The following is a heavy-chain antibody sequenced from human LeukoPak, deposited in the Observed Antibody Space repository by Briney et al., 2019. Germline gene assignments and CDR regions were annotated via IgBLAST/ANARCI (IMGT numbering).Heavy chain of an antibody. CDR3: ARVHSSALFSDAFDI. CDR1: GFTFSSYS. V-gene: IGHV3-21*01. D-gene: IGHD3-22*01. J-gene: IGHJ3*02. Sequence: GGSLRLSCAASGFTFSSYSMNWVRQAPGKGLEWVSSISSSSSYIYYADSVKGRFTISRDNAKNSLYLQMYSLRAEDTAVYYCARVHSSALFSDAFDIWGQGTMVTVSS. CDR2: ISSSSSYI.